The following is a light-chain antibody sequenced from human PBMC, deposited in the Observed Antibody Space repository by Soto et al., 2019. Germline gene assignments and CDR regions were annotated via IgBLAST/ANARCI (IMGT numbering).Light chain of an antibody. CDR1: RGGSSIC. CDR3: QQYGDSPYYT. J-gene: IGKJ2*01. Sequence: EMLLSQSPGTLSLSQGDKATLSCTASRGGSSICFSWYQQKPGQAPGLLIYTATNRASGGPDRFRCSGSGNGFTLTISRLEPEDVAVDYYQQYGDSPYYTFGQGTKVDIK. CDR2: TAT. V-gene: IGKV3-20*01.